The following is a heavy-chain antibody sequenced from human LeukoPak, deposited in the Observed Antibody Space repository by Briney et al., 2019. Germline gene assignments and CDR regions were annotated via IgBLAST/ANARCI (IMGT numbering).Heavy chain of an antibody. CDR1: GGSISSSSYY. J-gene: IGHJ4*02. Sequence: SETLSLTCTVSGGSISSSSYYWGWIRQPPGKGLEWIGSIYYSGSTYYNPSLKSRVTISVDTSKNQFSLELSSVTAADTAVYYCARVSGSRGWYLMLGFDYGARGTLATVSS. D-gene: IGHD6-19*01. CDR3: ARVSGSRGWYLMLGFDY. CDR2: IYYSGST. V-gene: IGHV4-39*07.